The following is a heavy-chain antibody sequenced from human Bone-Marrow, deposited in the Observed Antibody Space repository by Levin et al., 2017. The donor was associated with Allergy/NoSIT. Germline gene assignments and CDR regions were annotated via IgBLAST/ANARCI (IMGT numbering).Heavy chain of an antibody. Sequence: GESLKISCKGSGYDCPGYWIAWVRQVPGKDLEWMGIIYPRDSDTRYSPSFRGHVIISGDKSTSTAYLQWSSLKASDTAIYYCARVKSSGWPDAFDFWGPGTMVTVSA. CDR2: IYPRDSDT. D-gene: IGHD6-19*01. V-gene: IGHV5-51*01. CDR1: GYDCPGYW. J-gene: IGHJ3*01. CDR3: ARVKSSGWPDAFDF.